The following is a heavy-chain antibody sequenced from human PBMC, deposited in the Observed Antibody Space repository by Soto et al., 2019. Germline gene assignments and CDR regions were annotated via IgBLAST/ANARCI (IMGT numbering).Heavy chain of an antibody. CDR1: GFMFSSHG. V-gene: IGHV3-33*01. J-gene: IGHJ4*02. Sequence: QVQLVESGGGVVQPGRSLRLSCAASGFMFSSHGMHWNRQAPGKGLEWVAVIWYDGSNKYYADSVKGRFTISRDNSKNTLYLQMNSLRVEDTAVYYCGPDTLDYWGQGTLVTVSS. CDR2: IWYDGSNK. CDR3: GPDTLDY.